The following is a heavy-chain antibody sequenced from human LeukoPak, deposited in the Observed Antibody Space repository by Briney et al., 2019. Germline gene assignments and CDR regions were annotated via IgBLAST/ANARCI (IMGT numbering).Heavy chain of an antibody. D-gene: IGHD3-10*01. Sequence: PSETLPLTCTVSGGSISIYYWSWIRQPPGKGLEWIGRIYTSGSTNYNPSLKSRVTMSVDTSKNQFSLKLSSVTAADTAVYYCARARPRGSGPYYFDYWGQGTLVTVSS. J-gene: IGHJ4*02. V-gene: IGHV4-4*07. CDR2: IYTSGST. CDR3: ARARPRGSGPYYFDY. CDR1: GGSISIYY.